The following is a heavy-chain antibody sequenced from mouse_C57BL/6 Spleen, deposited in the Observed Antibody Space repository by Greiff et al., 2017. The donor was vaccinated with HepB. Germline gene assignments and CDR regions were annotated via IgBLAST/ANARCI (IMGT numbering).Heavy chain of an antibody. CDR3: ARRCDDGGYFDV. V-gene: IGHV5-17*01. D-gene: IGHD2-3*01. CDR1: GFTFSDYG. J-gene: IGHJ1*03. Sequence: EVKLMESGGGLVKPGGSLKLSCAASGFTFSDYGMHWVRQAPEKGLEWVAYISSGSSTIYYADTVKGRFTISRDNAKNTLFLQMTSLRSEDTAMYYCARRCDDGGYFDVWGTGTTVTVSS. CDR2: ISSGSSTI.